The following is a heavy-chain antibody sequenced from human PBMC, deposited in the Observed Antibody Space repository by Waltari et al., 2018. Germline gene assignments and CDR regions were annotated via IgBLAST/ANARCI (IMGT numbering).Heavy chain of an antibody. V-gene: IGHV3-30-3*01. D-gene: IGHD6-25*01. Sequence: QVQLVASGGGVVQPGRSLRLSCAASGFTFRNYAMYWVRQAPGKGLEWVAIISYDGTAKYYADSVRGRFTISRDSSKNTLFLQMNSLRDEDTALYYGAIAAAEVNMDVWGRGTTVTVSS. CDR2: ISYDGTAK. CDR3: AIAAAEVNMDV. CDR1: GFTFRNYA. J-gene: IGHJ6*03.